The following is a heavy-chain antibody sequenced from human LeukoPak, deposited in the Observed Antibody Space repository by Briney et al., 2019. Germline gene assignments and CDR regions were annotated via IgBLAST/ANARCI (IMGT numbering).Heavy chain of an antibody. CDR2: ISAYNGNT. Sequence: ASVKVSCKASGYTFTSYGISWVRQAPGQGLEWMGWISAYNGNTNYAQKPQGRVTMTTDTSTSTAYMELRSLRSDDTAVYYCARDTDIVVVPAAPDYWGQRTLVTVSS. D-gene: IGHD2-2*01. V-gene: IGHV1-18*01. CDR1: GYTFTSYG. J-gene: IGHJ4*02. CDR3: ARDTDIVVVPAAPDY.